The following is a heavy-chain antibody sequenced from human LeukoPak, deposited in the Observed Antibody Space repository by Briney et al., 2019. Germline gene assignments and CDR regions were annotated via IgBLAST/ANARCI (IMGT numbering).Heavy chain of an antibody. CDR2: IKQDGSEK. CDR3: AGDQGWLVRY. CDR1: GFTFSNFW. Sequence: GGSLRLSCAASGFTFSNFWMNWVRQAPGKGLEWVANIKQDGSEKYYVDSVKGRFTISRDNTKNSLYLQLNSLRAEDTAVHFCAGDQGWLVRYWGQGTLVTVSS. J-gene: IGHJ4*02. D-gene: IGHD6-19*01. V-gene: IGHV3-7*01.